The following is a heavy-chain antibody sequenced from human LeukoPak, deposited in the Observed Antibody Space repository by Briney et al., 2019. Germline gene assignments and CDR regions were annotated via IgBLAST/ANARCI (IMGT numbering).Heavy chain of an antibody. V-gene: IGHV1-8*01. J-gene: IGHJ6*02. CDR1: GYTFTSYD. D-gene: IGHD5-12*01. CDR2: TNPNSGNT. CDR3: ARVATMDYYYSGMDV. Sequence: ASVKVSCKASGYTFTSYDINWVRQATGQGLEWMGWTNPNSGNTGYAQKLQGRLTMTRNTSISTPYMELSSLRSEDTAVYYCARVATMDYYYSGMDVWGQGTTVSVSS.